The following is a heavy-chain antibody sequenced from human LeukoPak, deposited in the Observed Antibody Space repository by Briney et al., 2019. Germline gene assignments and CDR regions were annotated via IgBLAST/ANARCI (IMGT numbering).Heavy chain of an antibody. V-gene: IGHV1-18*01. CDR1: GYTFTSYV. J-gene: IGHJ6*02. Sequence: ASVKVSCKASGYTFTSYVISWVRQARGQGLEGMGWISAYNGNTNYAQKLQGRVTMTTYTSTSTAYMELRSLRSDDTAVYYCARDERGAPGIAVVYYYYYDMDVWGQGTTVTVSS. D-gene: IGHD6-19*01. CDR2: ISAYNGNT. CDR3: ARDERGAPGIAVVYYYYYDMDV.